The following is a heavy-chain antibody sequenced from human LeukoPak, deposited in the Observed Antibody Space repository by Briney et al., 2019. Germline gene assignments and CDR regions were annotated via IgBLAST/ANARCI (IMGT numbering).Heavy chain of an antibody. J-gene: IGHJ6*03. CDR2: IIPIFGTA. CDR1: GGIFSSYA. Sequence: EASVKVSCKASGGIFSSYAISWVRQAPGQGLEWMGGIIPIFGTANYAQKFQGRVTITTDESTSTAYMELSSLRSEDTAVYYCARVPPDYYYYMDVWGKGTTVTVSS. CDR3: ARVPPDYYYYMDV. V-gene: IGHV1-69*05.